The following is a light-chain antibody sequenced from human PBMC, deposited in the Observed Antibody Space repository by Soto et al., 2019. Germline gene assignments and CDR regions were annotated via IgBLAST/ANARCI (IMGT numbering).Light chain of an antibody. Sequence: QSVLTQPPSVSASPRQRVTISCYGRSSNIGNNAVNWYQHLPGKAPKLLIYYNDLVPSGVSDRFSGSSSGTSASMAISGLRSEDEGDYYCAAWDDSLSAWVFGGGTKLTVL. CDR1: SSNIGNNA. J-gene: IGLJ3*02. CDR2: YND. CDR3: AAWDDSLSAWV. V-gene: IGLV1-36*01.